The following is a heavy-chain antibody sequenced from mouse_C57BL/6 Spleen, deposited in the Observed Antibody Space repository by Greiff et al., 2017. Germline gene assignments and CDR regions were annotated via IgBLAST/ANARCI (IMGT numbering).Heavy chain of an antibody. CDR2: FYPGSGSI. V-gene: IGHV1-62-2*01. CDR1: GYTFTEYT. CDR3: ARHEVLSTMIKGWFAY. D-gene: IGHD2-4*01. J-gene: IGHJ3*01. Sequence: QVQLKESGAELVKPGASVKLSCKASGYTFTEYTIHWVKQRSGQGLEWIGWFYPGSGSIKYNEKFKDKATLTADKSSSTVYMELSRLTSEDSAVYFCARHEVLSTMIKGWFAYWGQGTLVTVSA.